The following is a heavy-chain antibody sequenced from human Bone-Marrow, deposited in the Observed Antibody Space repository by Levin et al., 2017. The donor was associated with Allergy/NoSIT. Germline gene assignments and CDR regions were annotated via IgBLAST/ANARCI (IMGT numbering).Heavy chain of an antibody. Sequence: GESLKISCKASGYTFTSYGISWVRQAPGQGLEWMGWISAYNGNTNYAQKLQGRVTMTTDTSTSTAYMELRSLRSDDTAVYYCARDSSGYYSSSDYWGQGTLVTVSS. J-gene: IGHJ4*02. CDR3: ARDSSGYYSSSDY. CDR2: ISAYNGNT. CDR1: GYTFTSYG. D-gene: IGHD3-22*01. V-gene: IGHV1-18*01.